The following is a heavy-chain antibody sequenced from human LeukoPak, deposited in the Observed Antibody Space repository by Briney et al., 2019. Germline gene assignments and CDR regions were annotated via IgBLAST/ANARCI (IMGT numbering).Heavy chain of an antibody. CDR1: GFTFSSYT. CDR2: ISSRSNYI. D-gene: IGHD1-1*01. V-gene: IGHV3-21*01. Sequence: SGGSLRLSCAASGFTFSSYTMNWVRQAPGKGLEWVSSISSRSNYIYYADSLKGRFTISRDNAKNSLYLQMNSLRAEDTAVYYCARARYVVPGFDYWSQGTLVTVSS. CDR3: ARARYVVPGFDY. J-gene: IGHJ4*02.